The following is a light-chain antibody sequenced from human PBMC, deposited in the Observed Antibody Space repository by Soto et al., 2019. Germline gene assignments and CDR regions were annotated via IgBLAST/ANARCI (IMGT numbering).Light chain of an antibody. CDR3: ASYTRTPTLV. CDR2: DVN. Sequence: QSALTQPASVSGSPGQSVTISCAGTISDLGGYNFISWYQQHPGKAPKLVIYDVNNRPSGISYRVSGSKSGNTASLTIYGLQAEDEADYYCASYTRTPTLVFGGGTKLTVL. V-gene: IGLV2-14*03. J-gene: IGLJ2*01. CDR1: ISDLGGYNF.